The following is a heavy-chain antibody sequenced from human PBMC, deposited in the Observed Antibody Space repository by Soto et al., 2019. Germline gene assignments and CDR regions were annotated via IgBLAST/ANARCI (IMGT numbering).Heavy chain of an antibody. CDR2: ISANNGNT. D-gene: IGHD3-10*01. Sequence: QIQLVQSGAEVKKPGASVKVSCKTSGYTFTNYGVSWVRQAPGQGPEWMGWISANNGNTNYAPKFQGRVSVTTDTSASTASMELRDLRSDDTGLYYCARSGREYYYGPGSYHPFDYWGQGTLVTVSS. CDR3: ARSGREYYYGPGSYHPFDY. J-gene: IGHJ4*02. CDR1: GYTFTNYG. V-gene: IGHV1-18*04.